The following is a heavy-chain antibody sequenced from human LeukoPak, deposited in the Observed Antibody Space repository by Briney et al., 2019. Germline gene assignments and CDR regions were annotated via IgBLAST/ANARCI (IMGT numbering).Heavy chain of an antibody. Sequence: PGGSLRLSCTVSGFTVSSNSMSWVRQAPGKGLEWVSSISSSSSYIYYADSVKGRFTISRDNAKNSLYLQMNSLRAEDTAVYYCAREWGATTSNFDYWGQGTLVTVSS. J-gene: IGHJ4*02. D-gene: IGHD1-26*01. CDR3: AREWGATTSNFDY. CDR2: ISSSSSYI. V-gene: IGHV3-21*01. CDR1: GFTVSSNS.